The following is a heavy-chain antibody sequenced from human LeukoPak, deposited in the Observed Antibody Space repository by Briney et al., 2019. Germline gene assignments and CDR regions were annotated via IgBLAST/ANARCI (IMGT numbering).Heavy chain of an antibody. D-gene: IGHD2-2*02. Sequence: PSETLSLTCAVYGGSLSGYYWSWIRQSPEKGLEWIAEINHSGNINYNASLQSRLTISVDTSKSQFSLMLRSVTVADTAVYYCARRSYHLLYGYYYYYYIDVWGKGTPVTVSS. V-gene: IGHV4-34*01. CDR3: ARRSYHLLYGYYYYYYIDV. CDR1: GGSLSGYY. J-gene: IGHJ6*03. CDR2: INHSGNI.